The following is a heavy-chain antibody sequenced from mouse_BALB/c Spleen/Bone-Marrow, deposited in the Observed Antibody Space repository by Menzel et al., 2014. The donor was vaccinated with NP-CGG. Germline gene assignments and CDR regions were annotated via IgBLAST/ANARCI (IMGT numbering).Heavy chain of an antibody. CDR1: GFNIKDTY. CDR2: IDPANGNT. CDR3: ARWEYYAMDY. Sequence: EVNLVESGAELVKPGASVKLSCTASGFNIKDTYMHWVRQRPEQGLEWIGRIDPANGNTKYDPKFQGKATITADTSSNTAYLQLSSLTSEDTAVYYCARWEYYAMDYWGQGTSGTVSS. D-gene: IGHD4-1*01. V-gene: IGHV14-3*02. J-gene: IGHJ4*01.